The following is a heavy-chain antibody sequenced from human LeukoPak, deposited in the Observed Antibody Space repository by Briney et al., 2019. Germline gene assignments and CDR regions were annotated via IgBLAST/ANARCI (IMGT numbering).Heavy chain of an antibody. D-gene: IGHD6-19*01. Sequence: KPSETLSLTCTVSGGSISSSSYYWGWIRQSPGKGLEWLGSISHTESTYHNPSLKSRVTISVDTSKNQFSLRLSSVTAADTAVYYCARRNSGLVPFDYWGQGTLVTVSS. V-gene: IGHV4-39*01. CDR2: ISHTEST. CDR3: ARRNSGLVPFDY. J-gene: IGHJ4*02. CDR1: GGSISSSSYY.